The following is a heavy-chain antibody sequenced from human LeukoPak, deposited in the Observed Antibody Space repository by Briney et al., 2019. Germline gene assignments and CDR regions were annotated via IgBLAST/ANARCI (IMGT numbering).Heavy chain of an antibody. J-gene: IGHJ4*02. D-gene: IGHD3-3*01. CDR1: GYTFTSYY. CDR2: INPSGGST. CDR3: ARAVGGYDFWSGYSVVY. V-gene: IGHV1-46*01. Sequence: ASVKVSCKASGYTFTSYYMHWVRQAPGQGLEWMGVINPSGGSTSYAQKFQGRVTMTRDTSTSTVYMELSSLRSEDTAVYYCARAVGGYDFWSGYSVVYWGQGTLVTVSS.